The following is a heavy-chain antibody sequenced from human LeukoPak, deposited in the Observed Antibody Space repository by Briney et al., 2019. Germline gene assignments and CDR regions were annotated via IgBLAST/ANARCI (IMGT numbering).Heavy chain of an antibody. J-gene: IGHJ4*02. V-gene: IGHV1-46*01. CDR1: GYTFTSYY. CDR3: ARDRSLVTAVSGSMNY. D-gene: IGHD6-19*01. Sequence: ASVKVSCTASGYTFTSYYMHWVRRAPGQGLEWMGIINPSGGSTSYAQKFQGRVTMTRDTSTSTVYMELSSLRSEDTAVYYCARDRSLVTAVSGSMNYWGQGTLVTVSS. CDR2: INPSGGST.